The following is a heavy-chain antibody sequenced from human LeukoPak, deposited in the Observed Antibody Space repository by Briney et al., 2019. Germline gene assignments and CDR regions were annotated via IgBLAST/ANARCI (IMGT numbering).Heavy chain of an antibody. CDR3: ARTIFGVVINSYFDY. D-gene: IGHD3-3*01. Sequence: SETLSLTCAVYGGSFSGYYWSWIRQPPGKGLEWIGEINHSGSTNYNPSLKSRVTISVDTSKNQFSLKLSSVTAADTAVYYCARTIFGVVINSYFDYWGQGTLVTVSS. CDR2: INHSGST. CDR1: GGSFSGYY. V-gene: IGHV4-34*01. J-gene: IGHJ4*02.